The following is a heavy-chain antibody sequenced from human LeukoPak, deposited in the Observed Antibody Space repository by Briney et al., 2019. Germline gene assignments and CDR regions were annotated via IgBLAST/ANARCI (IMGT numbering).Heavy chain of an antibody. Sequence: PGGSLRLSCVTSGLMFSAYAMSWVRQAPGKGLEWVSIISGSGERTYYTDSVKSRFTVSRDNSKNTLYLQMKSLRAEDTAVYYCVSQSYSGSDNYYFHYWGQGTLVAASS. D-gene: IGHD1-26*01. CDR3: VSQSYSGSDNYYFHY. CDR2: ISGSGERT. CDR1: GLMFSAYA. V-gene: IGHV3-23*01. J-gene: IGHJ4*02.